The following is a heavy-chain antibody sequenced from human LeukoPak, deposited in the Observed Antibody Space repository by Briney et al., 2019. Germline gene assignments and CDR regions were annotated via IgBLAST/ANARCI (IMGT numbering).Heavy chain of an antibody. CDR3: AKDTLAASGSFDY. CDR2: ISWDGGST. CDR1: GFTFDDYT. Sequence: GSLRLSCAASGFTFDDYTMHWVRQAPGKGLEWVSLISWDGGSTYYADSVKGRFTISRDNSKNSLYLQMNSLRTEDTALYYCAKDTLAASGSFDYWGQGTLVTVSS. J-gene: IGHJ4*02. V-gene: IGHV3-43*01. D-gene: IGHD3-10*01.